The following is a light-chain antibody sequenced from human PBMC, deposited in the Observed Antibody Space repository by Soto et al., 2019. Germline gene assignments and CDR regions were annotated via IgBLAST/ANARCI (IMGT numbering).Light chain of an antibody. CDR2: AAS. CDR3: QQSYSTPYT. Sequence: DIQMTQSPSSLSASVGDRVTITCRASQSISSYLNWYQQQPWKAPKLLIYAASSLQSGVTSRFSGSGSGTDFTLTISILQPEDFATYYWQQSYSTPYTFGPGTKLEIK. CDR1: QSISSY. J-gene: IGKJ2*01. V-gene: IGKV1-39*01.